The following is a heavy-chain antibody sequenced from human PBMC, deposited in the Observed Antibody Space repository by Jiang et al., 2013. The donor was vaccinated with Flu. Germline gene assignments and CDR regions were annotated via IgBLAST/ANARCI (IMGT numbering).Heavy chain of an antibody. V-gene: IGHV4-59*08. CDR1: GGSISSYY. D-gene: IGHD4-17*01. J-gene: IGHJ5*02. Sequence: KPSETLSLTCTVSGGSISSYYWSWIRQPPGKGLEWIGYIYYSGSTNYNPSLKSRVTISVDTSKNQFSLKLSSVTAADTAVYYCARSVHGDYAWFDPWGQGTLVTVSS. CDR3: ARSVHGDYAWFDP. CDR2: IYYSGST.